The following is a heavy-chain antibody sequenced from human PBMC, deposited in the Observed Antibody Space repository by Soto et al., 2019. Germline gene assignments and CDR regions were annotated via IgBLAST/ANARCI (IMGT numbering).Heavy chain of an antibody. J-gene: IGHJ4*02. CDR1: GFTFSNET. V-gene: IGHV3-23*01. CDR3: VKARYSSNRGYFDY. CDR2: LDGSGSHT. Sequence: EVQLLESGGGFLQPGGSLRLSCADSGFTFSNETMSWVRQAPGRWLEWVSSLDGSGSHTFHADSVKGRFTISRDNSKNTVYLQMNSLRVEDTAVYYCVKARYSSNRGYFDYWGQGTVVSVSS. D-gene: IGHD1-26*01.